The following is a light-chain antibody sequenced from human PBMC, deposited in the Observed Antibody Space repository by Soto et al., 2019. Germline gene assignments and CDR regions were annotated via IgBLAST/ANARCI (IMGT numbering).Light chain of an antibody. J-gene: IGKJ4*01. CDR3: QQRSTWPLT. CDR1: QSVSTY. V-gene: IGKV3-11*01. CDR2: DAS. Sequence: EIVLTQSPATLSVSPGERAALSCRASQSVSTYLAWYQQTPGQTPRLLIYDASNRATGIPVRFRGSGSGTDFTLTITSLEPEGFAVYYCQQRSTWPLTFGGGTKVEIK.